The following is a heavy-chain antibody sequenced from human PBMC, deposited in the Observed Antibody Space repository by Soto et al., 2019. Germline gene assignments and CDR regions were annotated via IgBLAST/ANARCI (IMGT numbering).Heavy chain of an antibody. J-gene: IGHJ3*02. CDR3: ASGRDEYSSSWYAFDI. D-gene: IGHD6-13*01. CDR2: ISSSSSSYI. V-gene: IGHV3-21*01. Sequence: GGSLRLSCAASGFTFSSYSMNWVRQAPGKGLEWVSSISSSSSSYIYYADSVKGRFTISRDNAKNSLYLQMNSLRAEDTAVYYCASGRDEYSSSWYAFDIWGQGTMVTVSS. CDR1: GFTFSSYS.